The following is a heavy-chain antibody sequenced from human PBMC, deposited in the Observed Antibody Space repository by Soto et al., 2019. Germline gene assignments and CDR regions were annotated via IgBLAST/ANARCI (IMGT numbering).Heavy chain of an antibody. J-gene: IGHJ6*03. CDR1: GYTFTSYD. Sequence: ASVKVSCKASGYTFTSYDINWVRQATGQGLEWMGWMNPNSGNTGYAQKFQGRVTMTRNTSISTAYMELSSLRSEDTAVYYCARGVHEDSSGWYPHYYYYYYMDVWGKGTTVTVSS. V-gene: IGHV1-8*01. D-gene: IGHD6-19*01. CDR3: ARGVHEDSSGWYPHYYYYYYMDV. CDR2: MNPNSGNT.